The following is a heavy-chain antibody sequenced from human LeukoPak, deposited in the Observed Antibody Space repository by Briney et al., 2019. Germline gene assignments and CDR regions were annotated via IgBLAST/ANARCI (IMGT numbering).Heavy chain of an antibody. CDR3: AREGRWDCSSTSCYSWFDP. Sequence: ASVKVSCKASGGTFSRYSISWVRQAPGQGLEWMGRIIPIAGIANYAQKFQGRVTITADKSTSTAYMELSSLRSKDTAVYYCAREGRWDCSSTSCYSWFDPWGQGTLVTVSS. D-gene: IGHD2-2*02. J-gene: IGHJ5*02. V-gene: IGHV1-69*04. CDR2: IIPIAGIA. CDR1: GGTFSRYS.